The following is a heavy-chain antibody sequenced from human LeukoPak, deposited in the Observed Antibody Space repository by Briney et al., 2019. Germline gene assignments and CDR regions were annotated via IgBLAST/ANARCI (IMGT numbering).Heavy chain of an antibody. D-gene: IGHD6-6*01. CDR2: ISGSSGST. J-gene: IGHJ4*02. CDR3: AKAGQYSSSSWVDY. V-gene: IGHV3-23*01. CDR1: GFTFSSYA. Sequence: GGSLRLSCAASGFTFSSYAMSWVRQAPGKGLEWVSAISGSSGSTYYADSVKGRFTISRDNSMHTLFLQMNSLRAEDTAVYYCAKAGQYSSSSWVDYWGQGTLVTVSS.